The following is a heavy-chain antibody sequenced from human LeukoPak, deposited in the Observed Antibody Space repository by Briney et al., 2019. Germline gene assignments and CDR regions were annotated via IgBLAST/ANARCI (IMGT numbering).Heavy chain of an antibody. CDR2: ISGSGGST. J-gene: IGHJ4*02. Sequence: RPGGSLRLSCAASGFTFSSYAMSWVRQAPGKGLEWVPAISGSGGSTYYADSVKGRFTISRDNSKNTLYLQMNSLRAEDTAVYYCAKFKGSSWYGAFDYWGQGTLVTVSS. D-gene: IGHD6-13*01. V-gene: IGHV3-23*01. CDR1: GFTFSSYA. CDR3: AKFKGSSWYGAFDY.